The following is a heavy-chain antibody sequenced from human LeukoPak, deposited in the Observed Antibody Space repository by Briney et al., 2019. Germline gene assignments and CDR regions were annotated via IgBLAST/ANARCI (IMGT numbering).Heavy chain of an antibody. D-gene: IGHD3-22*01. J-gene: IGHJ4*02. CDR2: INHSGST. CDR1: GGSFSGYY. CDR3: ARGSNYYDSSASRGDFDY. V-gene: IGHV4-34*01. Sequence: SETLSLTCAVYGGSFSGYYWSWIRQPPGKGLEWIGEINHSGSTNYNPSLKSRVTISVDTSKNQSSLKLSSVTAADTAVYYCARGSNYYDSSASRGDFDYWGQGTLVTVSS.